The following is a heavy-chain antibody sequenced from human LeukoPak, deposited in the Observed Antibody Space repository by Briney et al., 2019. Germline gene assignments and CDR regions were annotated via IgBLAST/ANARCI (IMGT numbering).Heavy chain of an antibody. J-gene: IGHJ4*02. V-gene: IGHV3-48*04. CDR3: ARDRSYGSFDF. Sequence: GGSLRLSCAASGFTFSSYSMNWVRQAPGKGLEWVSYISSSSSTIYYADSVKGRFTISRDNAKNSLYLQMNSLTAEDTALYHCARDRSYGSFDFWGQGTLVSVSP. CDR2: ISSSSSTI. D-gene: IGHD5-18*01. CDR1: GFTFSSYS.